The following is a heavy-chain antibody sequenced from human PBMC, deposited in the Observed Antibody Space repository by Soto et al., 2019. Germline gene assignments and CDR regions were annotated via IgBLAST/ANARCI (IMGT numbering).Heavy chain of an antibody. CDR2: INSDGSNT. J-gene: IGHJ4*02. Sequence: EVQLVESGGGLVQPGGALRLSCAASGFTFSSFWMHWVRQAPGEGLVWVSRINSDGSNTNYADSVKGRFTISRDNAKNTLYLQMNSLRAEDTDVYYCARGGVPAAMSYWGQGTLVTVSS. D-gene: IGHD2-2*01. V-gene: IGHV3-74*01. CDR3: ARGGVPAAMSY. CDR1: GFTFSSFW.